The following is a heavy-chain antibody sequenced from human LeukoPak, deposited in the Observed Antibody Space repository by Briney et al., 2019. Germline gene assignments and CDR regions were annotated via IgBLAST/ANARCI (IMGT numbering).Heavy chain of an antibody. CDR1: GFTFDDYA. J-gene: IGHJ4*02. CDR2: ISWNSGIT. Sequence: PGRSLRLSCAASGFTFDDYAMHWVRQAPGKGLEWVSGISWNSGITGYADSVKGRFTISRDNSKNTLYLQMNSLRAEDTAVYYCASTGYSSGWYKFRGDYWGQGTLVTVSS. CDR3: ASTGYSSGWYKFRGDY. D-gene: IGHD6-19*01. V-gene: IGHV3-9*01.